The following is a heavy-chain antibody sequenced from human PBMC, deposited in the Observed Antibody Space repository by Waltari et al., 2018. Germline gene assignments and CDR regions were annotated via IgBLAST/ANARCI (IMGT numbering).Heavy chain of an antibody. D-gene: IGHD6-6*01. V-gene: IGHV4-30-4*08. CDR1: GGSISSGDYY. Sequence: QVQLQESGLGLVKPSQTLSPTCTVPGGSISSGDYYWSWTRQPPGKGLEWIGYIYYSGSTYYNPSLKSRVTISVDTSKNQFSLKLSSVTAADTAVYYCARSRNFQYSSSLDWFDPWGQGTLVTVSS. CDR2: IYYSGST. J-gene: IGHJ5*02. CDR3: ARSRNFQYSSSLDWFDP.